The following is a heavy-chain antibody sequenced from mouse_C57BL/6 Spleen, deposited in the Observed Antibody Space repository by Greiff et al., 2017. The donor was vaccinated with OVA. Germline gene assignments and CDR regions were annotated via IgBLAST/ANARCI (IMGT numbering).Heavy chain of an antibody. Sequence: QVQLQQPGAELVKPGASVKMSCKASGYTFTSYWITWVKQRPGQGLEWIGDIYPGSGSTNYNEKFKSKATLTVDTSSSTAYMQLSSLTSEDSAVYYCAREEMVTYYFDYWGQGTTLTVSS. J-gene: IGHJ2*01. CDR2: IYPGSGST. V-gene: IGHV1-55*01. CDR1: GYTFTSYW. D-gene: IGHD2-2*01. CDR3: AREEMVTYYFDY.